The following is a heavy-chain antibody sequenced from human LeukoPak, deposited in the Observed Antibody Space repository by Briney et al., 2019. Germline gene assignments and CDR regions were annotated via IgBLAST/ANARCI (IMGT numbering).Heavy chain of an antibody. Sequence: GGSLRLSCSASGFTSSNYWMNWVRQAPGKGLEWVAKIKQDGSEEYYVDSVKGRFTISRDNAKNSLYLQVNSLRAEDTAVYYCARDRPPMYDVLTGSNYYYGMDVWGPGTSVTVSS. D-gene: IGHD3-9*01. CDR1: GFTSSNYW. V-gene: IGHV3-7*01. J-gene: IGHJ6*02. CDR2: IKQDGSEE. CDR3: ARDRPPMYDVLTGSNYYYGMDV.